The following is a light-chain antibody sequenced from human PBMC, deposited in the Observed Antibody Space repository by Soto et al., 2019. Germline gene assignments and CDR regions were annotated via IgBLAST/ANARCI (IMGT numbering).Light chain of an antibody. CDR1: QSLSSN. J-gene: IGKJ5*01. CDR2: GAS. CDR3: QQYNNWPLA. Sequence: EIVMTQSPATLSVSPGGRATLSCRASQSLSSNLAWYQQKPGQAPRLLIYGASTRATAIPARFSGSGSGTEFTLTISSLQSEDFAVYYCQQYNNWPLASGQGTRL. V-gene: IGKV3-15*01.